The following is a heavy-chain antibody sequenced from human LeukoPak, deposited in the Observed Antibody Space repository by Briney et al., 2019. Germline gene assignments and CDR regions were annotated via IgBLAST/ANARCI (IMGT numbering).Heavy chain of an antibody. CDR2: INHSGNT. V-gene: IGHV4-38-2*01. Sequence: PSETLSLTCAVSGYSISSGYYWGWIRQPPRKGLEWIGGINHSGNTNYNPSLKSRVTISVDTSKNQFSLKLSSVTAADTAVYYCARGGYGSGWDYMDVWGKGTTVTVSS. J-gene: IGHJ6*03. CDR3: ARGGYGSGWDYMDV. D-gene: IGHD3-10*01. CDR1: GYSISSGYY.